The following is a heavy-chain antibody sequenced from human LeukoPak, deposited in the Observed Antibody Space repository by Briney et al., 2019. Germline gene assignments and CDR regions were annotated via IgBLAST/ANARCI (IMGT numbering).Heavy chain of an antibody. CDR3: ARDLVDTVMSHLVLFDY. Sequence: SETLSLTCTVSGGSIRSGSYYWSWIRQSAGKGLEWIGRIYISGSTKYNPSLKSRVTISVDTSKNQFSLKLSSVTAADMAVYYCARDLVDTVMSHLVLFDYWGQGTLVTVSS. V-gene: IGHV4-61*02. CDR2: IYISGST. J-gene: IGHJ4*02. CDR1: GGSIRSGSYY. D-gene: IGHD5-18*01.